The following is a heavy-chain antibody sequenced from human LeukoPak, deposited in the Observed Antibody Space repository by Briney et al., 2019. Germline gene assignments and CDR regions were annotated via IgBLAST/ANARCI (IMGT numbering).Heavy chain of an antibody. CDR2: ISGSGGAT. D-gene: IGHD1-26*01. Sequence: GGSLRLSCAASGFTFSSYPMNWVRQAPGKGLEWVSVISGSGGATFYGDSVQGRFTISRDNSGDTLYLQMNSLTAEDTAVYYCGKYLQTTVGANDYWGQGTLVTVSS. J-gene: IGHJ4*02. CDR3: GKYLQTTVGANDY. V-gene: IGHV3-23*01. CDR1: GFTFSSYP.